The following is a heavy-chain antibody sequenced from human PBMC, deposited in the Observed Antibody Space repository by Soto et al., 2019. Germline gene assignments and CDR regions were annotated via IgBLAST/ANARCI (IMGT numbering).Heavy chain of an antibody. J-gene: IGHJ4*02. Sequence: QVQLVQSGAEVKKPGASVKVSCKASGYTFTSYAMHWVRQAPGQRLEWMGWINAGNGNTKYSQKFQGRVTITGDTSASTAYMELSSLRSEDTAVYYCAREPVVVPAATDYWGQGTLVTVSS. CDR3: AREPVVVPAATDY. D-gene: IGHD2-2*01. CDR2: INAGNGNT. V-gene: IGHV1-3*01. CDR1: GYTFTSYA.